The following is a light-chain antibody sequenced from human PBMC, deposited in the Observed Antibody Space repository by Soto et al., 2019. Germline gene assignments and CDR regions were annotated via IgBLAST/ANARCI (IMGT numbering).Light chain of an antibody. CDR2: DVS. CDR3: SSYTSSGTYV. Sequence: QSALTQPASVSGSPGQSITISCTGTTSDVGYYNFVSWYQQHPGKAPKLMIYDVSNRPSGVSNRFSGSKSGHTASLTISGLQAEDEADYSCSSYTSSGTYVFGTGTKVTVL. J-gene: IGLJ1*01. V-gene: IGLV2-14*03. CDR1: TSDVGYYNF.